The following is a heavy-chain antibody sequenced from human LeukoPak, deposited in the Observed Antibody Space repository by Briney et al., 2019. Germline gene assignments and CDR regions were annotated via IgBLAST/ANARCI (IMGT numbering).Heavy chain of an antibody. CDR3: ARVGGPLYYYDSSGYYGY. Sequence: ASVKVSCKASGYTFTGYYMHWVRQAPGQGLEWMGWINPNSGGTNYAQKFQGRVTMTRDTSISTAYMELSRLRSDDTAVYYCARVGGPLYYYDSSGYYGYWGQGTLVTVSS. J-gene: IGHJ4*02. V-gene: IGHV1-2*02. CDR1: GYTFTGYY. CDR2: INPNSGGT. D-gene: IGHD3-22*01.